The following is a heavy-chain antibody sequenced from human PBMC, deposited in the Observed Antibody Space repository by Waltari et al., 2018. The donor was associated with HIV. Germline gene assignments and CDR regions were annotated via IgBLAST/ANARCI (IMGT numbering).Heavy chain of an antibody. CDR3: ARTVVPPSPYYYYYGMDV. V-gene: IGHV2-70*01. Sequence: QVTLRESGPALVKPTQTLPLTCTFSGFSLSTSGMCVSWIRQPPGKALEWLALIDWDDDKYYSTSLKTRLTISKDTSKNQVVLTMTNMDPVDTATYYCARTVVPPSPYYYYYGMDVWGQGTTVTVSS. CDR2: IDWDDDK. D-gene: IGHD2-15*01. J-gene: IGHJ6*02. CDR1: GFSLSTSGMC.